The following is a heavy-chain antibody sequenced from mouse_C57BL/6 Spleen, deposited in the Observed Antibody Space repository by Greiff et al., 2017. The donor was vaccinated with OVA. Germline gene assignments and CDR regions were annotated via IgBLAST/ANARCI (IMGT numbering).Heavy chain of an antibody. CDR2: ISSGGDYI. CDR3: TRGLITTVVDPFAY. V-gene: IGHV5-9-1*02. J-gene: IGHJ3*01. CDR1: GFTFSSYA. D-gene: IGHD1-1*01. Sequence: EVQLVESGEGLVKPGGSLKLSCAASGFTFSSYAMSWVRQTPEKRLEWVAYISSGGDYIYYADTVKGRFTISRDNARNTLYLQMSSLKSEDTAMDYCTRGLITTVVDPFAYWGQGTLVTVSA.